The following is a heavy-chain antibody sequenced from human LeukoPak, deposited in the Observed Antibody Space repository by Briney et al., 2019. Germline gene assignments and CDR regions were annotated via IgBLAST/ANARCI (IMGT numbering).Heavy chain of an antibody. CDR1: GGSIRSNNYY. CDR2: IYHNGYT. V-gene: IGHV4-39*07. Sequence: SETLSLTCTVSGGSIRSNNYYWGWIRQTPGKGLEWIGSIYHNGYTYYNPSLTSRVTISVDTPKSQFSLKLRPVTAADTAVFYCARDSSGYDGGEPYYFDSWGQGILVTVSS. J-gene: IGHJ4*02. D-gene: IGHD3-22*01. CDR3: ARDSSGYDGGEPYYFDS.